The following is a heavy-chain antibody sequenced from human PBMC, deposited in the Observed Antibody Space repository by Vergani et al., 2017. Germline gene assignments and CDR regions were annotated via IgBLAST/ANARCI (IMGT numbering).Heavy chain of an antibody. Sequence: QVQLVQSGAEVKKPGASVKVSCKASGYTFNSYDINWVRQATGQGLEWMGWMNPNSGNTGYAQKFQGRVTMTRNTSISTAYMELSSLRSEDTAVYYCARFASRVTIFGVVISYMDVWGKGTTVTVSS. CDR2: MNPNSGNT. D-gene: IGHD3-3*01. CDR3: ARFASRVTIFGVVISYMDV. V-gene: IGHV1-8*01. J-gene: IGHJ6*03. CDR1: GYTFNSYD.